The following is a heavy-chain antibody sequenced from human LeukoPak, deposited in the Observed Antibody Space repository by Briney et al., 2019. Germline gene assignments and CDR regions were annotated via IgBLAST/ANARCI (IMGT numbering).Heavy chain of an antibody. D-gene: IGHD6-25*01. J-gene: IGHJ5*02. CDR1: GYTFTGYY. CDR2: INPNSGGT. CDR3: ARVAARSPHQNWFDP. V-gene: IGHV1-2*02. Sequence: ASVKVSCKASGYTFTGYYMHWVRQAPGQGLEWMGWINPNSGGTNYAQKFQGRVTMTRDTSISTAYMELSRLRSDDTAVYYCARVAARSPHQNWFDPWGQGTLVTVSS.